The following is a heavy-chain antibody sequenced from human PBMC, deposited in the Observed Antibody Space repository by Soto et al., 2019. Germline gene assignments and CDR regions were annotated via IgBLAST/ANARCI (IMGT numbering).Heavy chain of an antibody. J-gene: IGHJ4*02. V-gene: IGHV4-31*03. CDR1: GGSTSSGGYY. CDR2: ISYSGST. D-gene: IGHD3-22*01. CDR3: ARNSYYDSSGYYYGPIDY. Sequence: QVQLQESGPGLVKPSQTLSLTCTVSGGSTSSGGYYWSWIRQHPGKALERIGYISYSGSTYYKPSLKSRVTISVDTSKNQFSLKLSSVAAADTAVYYCARNSYYDSSGYYYGPIDYWGQGTLVIVSS.